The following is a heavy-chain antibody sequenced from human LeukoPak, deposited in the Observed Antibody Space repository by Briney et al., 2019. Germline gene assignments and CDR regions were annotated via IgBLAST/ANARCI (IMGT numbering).Heavy chain of an antibody. D-gene: IGHD4-17*01. CDR3: AKQRDYGDFSFDY. J-gene: IGHJ4*02. CDR2: ISYDGSYK. V-gene: IGHV3-30*18. CDR1: GLTFSSYG. Sequence: GGSLRLSCAASGLTFSSYGMHWVRQAPGKGPEWMAVISYDGSYKYYADSVKGRFTISRDNSKNTLYLQMNSLRIDDTAVYYCAKQRDYGDFSFDYWGLGTLVTVSS.